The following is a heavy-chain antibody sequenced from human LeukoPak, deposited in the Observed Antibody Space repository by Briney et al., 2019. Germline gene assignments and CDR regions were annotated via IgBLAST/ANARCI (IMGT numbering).Heavy chain of an antibody. CDR1: GFNIDDYY. V-gene: IGHV3-11*01. CDR2: ISLSGTTI. D-gene: IGHD2-2*01. Sequence: GGSLRLSCAASGFNIDDYYMSWIRQAPGKGLEWVSHISLSGTTIHYADSVKGRFTVSRDNAKNSLYLQMNSLRAEDTAVYYCARDFPTITSWYYFDYWGQGTLVTVSS. J-gene: IGHJ4*02. CDR3: ARDFPTITSWYYFDY.